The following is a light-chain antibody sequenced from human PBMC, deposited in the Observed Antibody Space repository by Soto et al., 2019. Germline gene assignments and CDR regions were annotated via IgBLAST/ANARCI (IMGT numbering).Light chain of an antibody. V-gene: IGKV1-39*01. Sequence: MTKSPSSLSASIGDRVTITCRASQSISSYLNWYQQKPGKAPKLLIYAASSLQSGVPSRFSGSGSGTDFTLTISSLQPEDFATYYCQQSYTTPPWTFGQGTMVDIK. CDR3: QQSYTTPPWT. CDR1: QSISSY. CDR2: AAS. J-gene: IGKJ1*01.